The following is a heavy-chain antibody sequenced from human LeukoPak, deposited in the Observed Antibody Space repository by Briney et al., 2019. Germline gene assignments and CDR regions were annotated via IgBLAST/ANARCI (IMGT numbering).Heavy chain of an antibody. J-gene: IGHJ4*02. V-gene: IGHV3-53*01. CDR1: GFTVSSNY. CDR3: ARGWLLD. Sequence: GGSLRLSCAASGFTVSSNYMSWVRQAPGKGLEWVSLIDNGGSFYTDSVKGRFTISRDNSNNMLFLQMNNLRAEDTAVYYCARGWLLDWGQGTLVTVSS. CDR2: IDNGGS. D-gene: IGHD2-21*02.